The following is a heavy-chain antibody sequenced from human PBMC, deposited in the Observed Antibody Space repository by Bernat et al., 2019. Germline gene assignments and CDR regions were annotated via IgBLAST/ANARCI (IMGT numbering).Heavy chain of an antibody. CDR3: ARPSRPKGYDY. D-gene: IGHD5-12*01. CDR1: GGSISSSSYY. J-gene: IGHJ4*02. Sequence: QVQLQESGPGLVKPSETLSLTCTVSGGSISSSSYYWGWIRQAPGKGLEWIGSIYYTGSTYYNPSLKSRVTISVDASRNQFSLKLDSVTAADTAVYYCARPSRPKGYDYWGQGILVTVSS. V-gene: IGHV4-39*01. CDR2: IYYTGST.